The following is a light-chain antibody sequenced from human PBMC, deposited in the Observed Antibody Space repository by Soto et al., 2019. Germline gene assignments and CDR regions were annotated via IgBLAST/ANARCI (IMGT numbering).Light chain of an antibody. Sequence: QSALTQPASVSGSPGQSITISCTGTSSDVGNYNYVSWYQQYPGKAPKLMIYEVSNRPSGVSNRFSGSKSGNTASLTISGLQAEDEADYYCTSYTSTITPVVFGGGTQLTVL. J-gene: IGLJ7*01. CDR3: TSYTSTITPVV. CDR1: SSDVGNYNY. V-gene: IGLV2-14*01. CDR2: EVS.